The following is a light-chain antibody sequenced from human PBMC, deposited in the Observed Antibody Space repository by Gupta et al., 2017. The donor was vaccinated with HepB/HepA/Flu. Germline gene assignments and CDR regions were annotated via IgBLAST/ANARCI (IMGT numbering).Light chain of an antibody. V-gene: IGKV1-6*01. CDR2: GAS. CDR1: QGIRND. CDR3: LQDYNYPQT. Sequence: AIQITQSPSSLAASVGDRITITCWASQGIRNDIGWYQQKPGKAPKLLIYGASTLESGVPSRFSGSASGAEFILTISSLQPEDFATYYCLQDYNYPQTFGQGTKVEIK. J-gene: IGKJ1*01.